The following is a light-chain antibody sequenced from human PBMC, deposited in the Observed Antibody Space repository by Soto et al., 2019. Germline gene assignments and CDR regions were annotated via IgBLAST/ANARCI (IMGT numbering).Light chain of an antibody. V-gene: IGLV2-14*01. CDR2: EVS. CDR1: SSDVGGYNY. J-gene: IGLJ1*01. Sequence: SALTQPGSVSGSAAQSITISCTGTSSDVGGYNYVSWYQHHPGKAPTLIIYEVSYRPSGVSNRFSGSKSGNTASLTISGLQADDEADYYCCSYTSTSTHVFGTGTKVTVL. CDR3: CSYTSTSTHV.